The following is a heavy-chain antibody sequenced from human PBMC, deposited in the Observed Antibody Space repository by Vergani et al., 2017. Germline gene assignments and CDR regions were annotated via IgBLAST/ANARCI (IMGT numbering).Heavy chain of an antibody. V-gene: IGHV5-51*01. CDR3: ARRAYCSSTSCYFHYFDY. CDR2: IYPGDSDT. D-gene: IGHD2-2*01. J-gene: IGHJ4*02. CDR1: GYSFTSYW. Sequence: EVQLVQSGAEVKKPGESLKISCKGSGYSFTSYWIGWVRQMPGKGLEWMGIIYPGDSDTRYSPSFQGQVTISADKSISTAYLQWSSLKDSDTAMYYCARRAYCSSTSCYFHYFDYWGQGTLVTVSS.